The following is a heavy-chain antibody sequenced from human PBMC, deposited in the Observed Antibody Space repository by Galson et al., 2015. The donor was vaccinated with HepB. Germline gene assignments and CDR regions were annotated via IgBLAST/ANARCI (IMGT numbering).Heavy chain of an antibody. V-gene: IGHV3-9*01. CDR3: AKGDYDFWSGYYRGWNYYGMDV. Sequence: SLRLSCAASGFTFDDYAMHWVRQAPGKGLEWVSGISWNSGSIGYADSVKGRFTTSRDNAKNSLYLQMNSLRAEDTALYYCAKGDYDFWSGYYRGWNYYGMDVWGQGTTVTVSS. CDR1: GFTFDDYA. J-gene: IGHJ6*02. CDR2: ISWNSGSI. D-gene: IGHD3-3*01.